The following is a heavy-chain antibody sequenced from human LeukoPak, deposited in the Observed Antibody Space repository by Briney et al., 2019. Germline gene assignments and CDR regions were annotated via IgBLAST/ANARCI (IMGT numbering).Heavy chain of an antibody. CDR1: GGTFSSYA. CDR3: ARDDILTAAYFDL. J-gene: IGHJ4*02. V-gene: IGHV7-4-1*02. D-gene: IGHD6-13*01. CDR2: INTITENP. Sequence: ASVKVSCKASGGTFSSYAISWVRQAPGQGPEWMGWINTITENPTYAQGFTGRFVFSLDTSVSTAYLQINNLKAEDTALYYCARDDILTAAYFDLWGQGTLVTVSS.